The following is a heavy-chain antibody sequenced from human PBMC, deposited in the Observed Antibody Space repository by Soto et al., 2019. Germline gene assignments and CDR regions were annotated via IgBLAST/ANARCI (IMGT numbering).Heavy chain of an antibody. V-gene: IGHV1-69*13. Sequence: GASVKVSCKASGGTFSSYAISWVRQAPGQGLEWMGGIIPIFGTANYAQKFQGRVTITADESTSTAYMELSSLRSEDTAVYYCARASSSPRTTWFDPWGQGALVTVSS. D-gene: IGHD6-6*01. CDR1: GGTFSSYA. CDR3: ARASSSPRTTWFDP. J-gene: IGHJ5*02. CDR2: IIPIFGTA.